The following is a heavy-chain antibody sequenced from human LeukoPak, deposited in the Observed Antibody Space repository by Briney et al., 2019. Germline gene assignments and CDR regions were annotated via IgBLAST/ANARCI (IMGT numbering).Heavy chain of an antibody. Sequence: PSETLSLTCAVSGGSISSGYSWSWIRQPPGKGLEWIGYIYHSGSTYYNPSLKSRVIISLDRSKNQFSLKLNSVTAADTAVYYCARGNGDHVFAYWGQGNLVTVSS. D-gene: IGHD4-17*01. CDR3: ARGNGDHVFAY. V-gene: IGHV4-30-2*01. CDR2: IYHSGST. J-gene: IGHJ4*02. CDR1: GGSISSGYS.